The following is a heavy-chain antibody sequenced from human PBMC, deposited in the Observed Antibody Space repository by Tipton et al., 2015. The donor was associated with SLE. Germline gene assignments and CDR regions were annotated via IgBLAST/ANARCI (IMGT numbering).Heavy chain of an antibody. CDR3: AKDSASGSSGYYYYFDY. D-gene: IGHD3-22*01. CDR2: ISWNSGSI. Sequence: SLRLSCAASGFTFSSYAMSWVRQAPGKGLEWVSGISWNSGSIGYADSVKGRFTISRDNAKNSLYLQMNSLRAEDTALYYCAKDSASGSSGYYYYFDYWGQGTLVTVSS. V-gene: IGHV3-9*01. CDR1: GFTFSSYA. J-gene: IGHJ4*02.